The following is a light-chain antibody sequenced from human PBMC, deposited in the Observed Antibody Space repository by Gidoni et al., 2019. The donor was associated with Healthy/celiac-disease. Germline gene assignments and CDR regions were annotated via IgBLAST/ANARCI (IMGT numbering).Light chain of an antibody. CDR1: QGISSY. CDR3: QQYYSYPLT. CDR2: AES. Sequence: IRMPQSPSSVSASTGDRVTITCRASQGISSYLAWYQQKPGKAPKLLIYAESTLQSGVPSRFSGSGSGTDFTLTISCLQSEDFATYYCQQYYSYPLTFGGGTKVEIK. V-gene: IGKV1-8*01. J-gene: IGKJ4*01.